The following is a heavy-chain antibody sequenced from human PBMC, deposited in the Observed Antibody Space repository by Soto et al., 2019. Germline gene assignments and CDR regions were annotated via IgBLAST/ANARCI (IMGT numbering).Heavy chain of an antibody. CDR1: GYTFTSYA. Sequence: QVQLVQSGAEVKKPGASVKVSCKASGYTFTSYAMHWVRQAPGQRLEWMGWINAGNGNTKYSQKFQGRVTITRDTAASTAYMELSSLRSDDTAVYYCERSIVVVTALDYWGQGTLVTVSS. D-gene: IGHD2-21*02. J-gene: IGHJ4*02. CDR3: ERSIVVVTALDY. CDR2: INAGNGNT. V-gene: IGHV1-3*01.